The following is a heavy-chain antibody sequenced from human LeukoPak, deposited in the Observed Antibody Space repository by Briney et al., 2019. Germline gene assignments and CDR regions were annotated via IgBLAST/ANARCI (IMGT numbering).Heavy chain of an antibody. D-gene: IGHD3-22*01. CDR2: INPSGGST. CDR1: VYTFTSYY. Sequence: ASVKVSCKASVYTFTSYYMHWMRQAPGQGLEWMGIINPSGGSTSYAQKFQGRVTMTRDTSTSTVYMELSSLRSEDTAVYYCARDPATEDSRPYGAFDIWGQGTMVTVSS. V-gene: IGHV1-46*01. CDR3: ARDPATEDSRPYGAFDI. J-gene: IGHJ3*02.